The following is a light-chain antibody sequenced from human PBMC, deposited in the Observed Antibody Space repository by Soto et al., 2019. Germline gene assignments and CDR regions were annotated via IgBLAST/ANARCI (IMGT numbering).Light chain of an antibody. CDR1: QSISNY. J-gene: IGKJ1*01. CDR2: AAS. V-gene: IGKV1-39*01. CDR3: LQTYTTLTWT. Sequence: DIKMTQSPSSLSASVGDRVTISCGASQSISNYLQWYQHKSGQAARLLVYAASSLHSGVPSRFSGSGSGTDFTLTISSLQPEDFATYYCLQTYTTLTWTFGQGTKVEI.